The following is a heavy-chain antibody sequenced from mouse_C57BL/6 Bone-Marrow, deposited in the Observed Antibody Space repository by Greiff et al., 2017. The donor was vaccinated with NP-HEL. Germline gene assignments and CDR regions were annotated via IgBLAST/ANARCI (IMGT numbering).Heavy chain of an antibody. V-gene: IGHV1-26*01. J-gene: IGHJ3*01. CDR2: INPNNGGT. Sequence: VQLQQSGPELVKPGASVKISCKASGYTFTDYYMNWVKQSHGKSLEWIGDINPNNGGTSYNQKFKGKATLTVDKSSSTAYMELRSLTSEDSAVYYCARWDYDYDPFAYWGQGTLVTVSA. CDR3: ARWDYDYDPFAY. D-gene: IGHD2-4*01. CDR1: GYTFTDYY.